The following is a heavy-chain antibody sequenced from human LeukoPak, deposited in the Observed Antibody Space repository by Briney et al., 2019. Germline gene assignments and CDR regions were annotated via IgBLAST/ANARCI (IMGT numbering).Heavy chain of an antibody. V-gene: IGHV1-2*02. CDR3: VRDLSTSSNWELDY. J-gene: IGHJ4*02. D-gene: IGHD1-1*01. CDR2: INPNSGGT. CDR1: GYTFSDYY. Sequence: GASVKVSCKASGYTFSDYYTHWVRQAPGQGLEWMGWINPNSGGTRYAQQFQGRVTMTRDTSIGTVYMELSTLRSDDTAVYYCVRDLSTSSNWELDYWGQGTLVTVSS.